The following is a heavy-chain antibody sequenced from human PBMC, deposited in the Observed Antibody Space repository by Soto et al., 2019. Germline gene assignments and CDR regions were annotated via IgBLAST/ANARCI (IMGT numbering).Heavy chain of an antibody. D-gene: IGHD2-21*01. J-gene: IGHJ4*02. CDR1: GFTFTNSA. CDR3: AAGLYVGGECWHFDY. CDR2: IIIGSGAT. V-gene: IGHV1-58*01. Sequence: QVQVVQSGPEVRNPGTSMKVSCTTSGFTFTNSAVQWVRQARGQRLEWIGWIIIGSGATNYLQDLRGRITITRDPSTGTDYMELSRVRSDDAAVYYCAAGLYVGGECWHFDYWGQGTLLTVSS.